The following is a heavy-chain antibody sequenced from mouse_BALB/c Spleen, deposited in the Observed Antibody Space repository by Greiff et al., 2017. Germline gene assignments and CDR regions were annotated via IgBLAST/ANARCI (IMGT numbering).Heavy chain of an antibody. CDR3: ARDYGSSFWFAY. CDR2: ISTYYGNT. Sequence: QVQLQQSGPELVRPGVSVKISCKGSGYTFTDYAMHWVKQSHAKSLEWIGVISTYYGNTNYNQKFKGKATMTVDKSSSTAYMELARLTSEDSAIYYCARDYGSSFWFAYWGKGTLVTVSA. CDR1: GYTFTDYA. J-gene: IGHJ3*01. V-gene: IGHV1-67*01. D-gene: IGHD1-1*01.